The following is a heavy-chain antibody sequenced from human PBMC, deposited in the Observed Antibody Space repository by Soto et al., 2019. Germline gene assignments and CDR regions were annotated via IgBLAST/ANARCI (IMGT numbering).Heavy chain of an antibody. CDR3: AREGIVDYHGSGSYYMAWFDP. CDR1: GGSISSGDYY. Sequence: PSETLSLTXTVSGGSISSGDYYWSWIRQPPGKGLEWIGYIYYSGSTYYNPSLKSRVTISVDTSKNQFSLKLSSVTAADTAVYYCAREGIVDYHGSGSYYMAWFDPWGQGTLVTVSS. J-gene: IGHJ5*02. D-gene: IGHD3-10*01. CDR2: IYYSGST. V-gene: IGHV4-30-4*01.